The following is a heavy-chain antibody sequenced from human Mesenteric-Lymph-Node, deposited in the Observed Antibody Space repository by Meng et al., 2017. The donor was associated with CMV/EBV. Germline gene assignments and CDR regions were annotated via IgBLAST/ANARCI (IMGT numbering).Heavy chain of an antibody. Sequence: GESLKISCAASGFTFSSYAMSWVRQAPGKGLEWVSAISGSGGSTYYADSVKGRFTIPRDNSKNTLYLQMNNLRAEDTAVYYCARQNRGMDVWGQGTTVTVSS. J-gene: IGHJ6*02. CDR2: ISGSGGST. D-gene: IGHD1-14*01. CDR1: GFTFSSYA. V-gene: IGHV3-23*01. CDR3: ARQNRGMDV.